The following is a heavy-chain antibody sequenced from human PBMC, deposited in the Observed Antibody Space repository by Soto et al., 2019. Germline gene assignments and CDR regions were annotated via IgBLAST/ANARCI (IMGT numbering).Heavy chain of an antibody. CDR3: AKHVTDSGTRGYDS. Sequence: QVQLQESGPGLVSPSGTLSLTCAVSGGPITYWLSWVRQSPGKGLEWIGEVSQRGGTHYIPSLKSRVTISIDNSRNQIFLHLTSVTAADTAVYFCAKHVTDSGTRGYDSWGQGILVTVSS. D-gene: IGHD1-1*01. V-gene: IGHV4-4*02. CDR2: VSQRGGT. CDR1: GGPITYW. J-gene: IGHJ5*02.